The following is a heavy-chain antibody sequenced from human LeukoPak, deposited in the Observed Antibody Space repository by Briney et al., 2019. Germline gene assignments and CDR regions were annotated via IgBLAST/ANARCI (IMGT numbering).Heavy chain of an antibody. V-gene: IGHV4-59*01. D-gene: IGHD5-18*01. CDR3: ARVGIQLWWVFDY. Sequence: PSETLSLTCTVSGVSISSYYWSWIRQPPGKGLEWIGYIYYSGSTNYNPSLKSRVTISVDTSKNQFSLKLSSVTAADTAVYYCARVGIQLWWVFDYWGQGTLVTVSS. CDR1: GVSISSYY. CDR2: IYYSGST. J-gene: IGHJ4*02.